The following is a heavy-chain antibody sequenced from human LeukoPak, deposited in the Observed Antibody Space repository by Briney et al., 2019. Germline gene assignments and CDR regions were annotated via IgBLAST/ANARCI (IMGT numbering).Heavy chain of an antibody. CDR1: GFTVSSYG. D-gene: IGHD3-10*01. V-gene: IGHV3-33*05. Sequence: PGGSLRLSCAAAGFTVSSYGMDWVRQAPGKGREWVAVISYDGSNKYYADSVKGRFPISRDNSQNTLYLQMNSLRAEDTAVYSCAKEMGHSPHSSGTYWSDGGVGLDYWGQGTLVTVSS. J-gene: IGHJ4*02. CDR3: AKEMGHSPHSSGTYWSDGGVGLDY. CDR2: ISYDGSNK.